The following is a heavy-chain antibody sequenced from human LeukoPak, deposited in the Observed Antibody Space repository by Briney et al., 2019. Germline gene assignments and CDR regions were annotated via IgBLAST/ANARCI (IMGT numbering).Heavy chain of an antibody. V-gene: IGHV3-21*01. Sequence: GGSLRLSCAASGFTFSSYSTNWVRQAPGKGLEWVSSISSSSSYIYYADSVKGRFTISRDNAKNSLYLQMNSLRAEDTAVYYCARDHAQGSGWDLDYWGQGTLVTVSS. J-gene: IGHJ4*02. CDR2: ISSSSSYI. D-gene: IGHD6-19*01. CDR1: GFTFSSYS. CDR3: ARDHAQGSGWDLDY.